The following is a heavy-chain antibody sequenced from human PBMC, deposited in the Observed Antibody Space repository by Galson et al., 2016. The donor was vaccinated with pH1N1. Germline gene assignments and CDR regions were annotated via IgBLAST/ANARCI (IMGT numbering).Heavy chain of an antibody. CDR3: ARGPVNHDNWFDP. CDR1: GFSFSNHG. CDR2: ISHDSGSRII. V-gene: IGHV3-48*01. J-gene: IGHJ5*01. Sequence: SLRLSCAASGFSFSNHGMNWVRQAPGKGLEWIAYISHDSGSRIIHYADSVKGRFTISRDDAKTSLYLQMNSLRAEDTAVYYCARGPVNHDNWFDPWGQGTTVSVSS.